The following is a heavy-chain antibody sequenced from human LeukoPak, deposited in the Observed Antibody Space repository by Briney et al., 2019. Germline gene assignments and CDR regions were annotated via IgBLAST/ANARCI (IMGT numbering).Heavy chain of an antibody. CDR1: GGSISSGDYY. V-gene: IGHV4-30-4*01. J-gene: IGHJ3*02. D-gene: IGHD3-22*01. Sequence: PSETLSLTCTVSGGSISSGDYYWSWIRQPPGKGLEWIGYIYYSGSTYYNPSLKSRVTISVDTSKNQFSLKLSSVTAADTAVYYRAREEKRISGYYYGGAFDIWGQGTMVTVSS. CDR3: AREEKRISGYYYGGAFDI. CDR2: IYYSGST.